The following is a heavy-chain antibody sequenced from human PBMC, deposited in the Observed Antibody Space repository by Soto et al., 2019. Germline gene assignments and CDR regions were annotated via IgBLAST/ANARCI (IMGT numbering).Heavy chain of an antibody. CDR3: VRDGSKTLRDCFDP. D-gene: IGHD4-17*01. CDR1: GGSMSKFY. CDR2: VYATGTS. J-gene: IGHJ5*02. Sequence: SETLSRTCSVSGGSMSKFYWSWIRKTAGKGLEWMGRVYATGTSDYNPSLRSRIAMSVDISKKTFSLRLRSVTAADTGVYYCVRDGSKTLRDCFDPWGQGILVTVS. V-gene: IGHV4-4*07.